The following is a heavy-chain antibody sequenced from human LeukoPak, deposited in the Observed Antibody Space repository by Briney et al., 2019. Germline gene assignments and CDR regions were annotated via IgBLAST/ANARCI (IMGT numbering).Heavy chain of an antibody. J-gene: IGHJ4*02. CDR2: IIPIFGTA. D-gene: IGHD3-3*01. V-gene: IGHV1-69*05. CDR1: GGTFSSYA. Sequence: SVKVSCKASGGTFSSYAISWVRQAPGQGLEWMGGIIPIFGTANYAQKFQGGVTITTDESTSTAYMELSSLRSEDTAVYYCSTLGSWNGYDWIESWGQGTLVTVSS. CDR3: STLGSWNGYDWIES.